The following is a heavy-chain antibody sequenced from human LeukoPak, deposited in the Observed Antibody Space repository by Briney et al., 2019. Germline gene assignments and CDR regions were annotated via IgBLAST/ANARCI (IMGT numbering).Heavy chain of an antibody. D-gene: IGHD7-27*01. CDR1: GGSISSYY. V-gene: IGHV4-59*01. CDR2: IYYSGST. J-gene: IGHJ2*01. CDR3: ARGVFWGSRWYFDL. Sequence: PSETLSLTCTVSGGSISSYYWSWIRQPPGKGLEWIGYIYYSGSTNYNPSLKSRVTISVDTSKNQFSLKLSSVTAADTAVYYCARGVFWGSRWYFDLWGRGTLVTVSS.